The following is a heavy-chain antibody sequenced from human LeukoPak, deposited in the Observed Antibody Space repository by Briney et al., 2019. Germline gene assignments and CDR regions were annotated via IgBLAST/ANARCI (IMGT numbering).Heavy chain of an antibody. CDR2: ISGSGGST. D-gene: IGHD4-17*01. V-gene: IGHV3-23*01. J-gene: IGHJ4*02. CDR3: AKVTTVTTSISFDY. Sequence: GGSLRLSCAASGFTFSSYGMTWVRQAPGKGLEWVSAISGSGGSTYYADSVKGRFTISRDNSKNTLYLQMNSLRAEDTAVYYCAKVTTVTTSISFDYWGQGTLVTVSS. CDR1: GFTFSSYG.